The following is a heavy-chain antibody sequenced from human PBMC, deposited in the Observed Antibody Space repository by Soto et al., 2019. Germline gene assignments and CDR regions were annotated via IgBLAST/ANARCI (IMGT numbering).Heavy chain of an antibody. Sequence: SVKVSCKAPGGTFSTYAISWVRQAPGQGLEWMGGIIPMFGTANFAQRFQDRVTITADESTNTVYMELSSLRSEDTAVYFCASGIQLWLRRINNGYSGWGQGTLVTVSS. V-gene: IGHV1-69*13. D-gene: IGHD5-18*01. CDR1: GGTFSTYA. CDR3: ASGIQLWLRRINNGYSG. CDR2: IIPMFGTA. J-gene: IGHJ4*02.